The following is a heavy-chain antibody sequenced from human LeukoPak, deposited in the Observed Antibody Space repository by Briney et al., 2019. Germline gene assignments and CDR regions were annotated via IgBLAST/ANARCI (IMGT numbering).Heavy chain of an antibody. Sequence: ASVKVSCKASGYTFTGYYMHWVRQAPGQGLEWMGWINPNSGGTNYAQKFQGRVTMTRDTSISTAYMELSRLRSDDTAVYYCARGSARITGTNNWFDPWGQGTLVTVSS. J-gene: IGHJ5*02. D-gene: IGHD1-7*01. CDR1: GYTFTGYY. V-gene: IGHV1-2*02. CDR2: INPNSGGT. CDR3: ARGSARITGTNNWFDP.